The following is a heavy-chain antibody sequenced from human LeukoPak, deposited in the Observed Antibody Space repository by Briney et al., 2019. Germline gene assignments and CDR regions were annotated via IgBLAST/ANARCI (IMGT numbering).Heavy chain of an antibody. V-gene: IGHV4-39*07. D-gene: IGHD2-15*01. CDR2: IYYSGST. J-gene: IGHJ4*02. CDR1: GGSISSSSYY. Sequence: SETLSLTCTVSGGSISSSSYYWGWIRQPPGKGLEWIGSIYYSGSTYYNPSLKSRVTISVDTSKNQFSLKLSSVTAADTAVYYCARDLGGGAMVYWGQGTLVTVPS. CDR3: ARDLGGGAMVY.